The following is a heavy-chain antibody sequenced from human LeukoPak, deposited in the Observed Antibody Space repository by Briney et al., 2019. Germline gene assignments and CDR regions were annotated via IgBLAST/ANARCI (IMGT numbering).Heavy chain of an antibody. V-gene: IGHV3-33*01. D-gene: IGHD3-10*01. Sequence: GGSLRLSCAASGFTFSNFGMHCVRQAPGKGLEWVAVIWFDGSNKYYADSVKGRFTISRDNSKNTLYLQMDSLRAEDTALYYCARDESSGSLHFDYWGQGTLVTVSS. CDR1: GFTFSNFG. CDR2: IWFDGSNK. CDR3: ARDESSGSLHFDY. J-gene: IGHJ4*02.